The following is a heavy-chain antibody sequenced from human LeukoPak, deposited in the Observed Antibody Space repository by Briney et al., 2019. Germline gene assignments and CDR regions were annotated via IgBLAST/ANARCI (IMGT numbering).Heavy chain of an antibody. V-gene: IGHV3-30-3*01. Sequence: GGSLRLSCAASGFTFSSYAMHWVRQAPGKGLEWVAVISYDGSNKYYADSVKGRFTISRDNSKNTLYLQMNSLRAEDTAVYYCARSTNYFDYWGQETLVTVSS. CDR2: ISYDGSNK. CDR1: GFTFSSYA. J-gene: IGHJ4*02. CDR3: ARSTNYFDY.